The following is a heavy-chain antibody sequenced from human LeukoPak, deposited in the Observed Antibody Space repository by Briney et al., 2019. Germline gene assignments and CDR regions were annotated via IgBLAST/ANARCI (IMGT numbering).Heavy chain of an antibody. CDR2: ISAYNGNT. D-gene: IGHD4-17*01. Sequence: ASVKVSCKASGYTFTSYGISWVRQAPGQGLEWMGWISAYNGNTNYAQKLQGRVTMTTDTSTSTAYMELRSLRSDDTAVYYCARVKLDDYGDYYWYFDLWGRGTLVTVSS. CDR1: GYTFTSYG. J-gene: IGHJ2*01. V-gene: IGHV1-18*01. CDR3: ARVKLDDYGDYYWYFDL.